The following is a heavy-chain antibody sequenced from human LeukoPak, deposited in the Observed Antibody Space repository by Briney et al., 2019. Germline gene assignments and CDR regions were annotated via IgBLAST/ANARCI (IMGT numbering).Heavy chain of an antibody. Sequence: PSETLSLTCTVSGGSISSYYWSWIRQPPRKGLECIGYIYYSGSTNYNPSLKSRVTISVDTSKNQFSLKLSSVTAADTAVYYCASQSSGSYFNCFDPWGQGTLVTVSS. CDR1: GGSISSYY. V-gene: IGHV4-59*08. CDR2: IYYSGST. CDR3: ASQSSGSYFNCFDP. J-gene: IGHJ5*02. D-gene: IGHD3-10*01.